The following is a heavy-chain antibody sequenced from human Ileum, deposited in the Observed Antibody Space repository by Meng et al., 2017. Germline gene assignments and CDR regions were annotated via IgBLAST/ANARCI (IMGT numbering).Heavy chain of an antibody. D-gene: IGHD3-10*01. CDR2: ISPSESDV. V-gene: IGHV5-51*01. Sequence: GESLKISCKGSGYSFTNYWVGWVRQRPGKGLEWVGIISPSESDVRYSPSFQGQVTISADKSISTAYLHWSSLKASDIAMYYCARVKTIRDPFDYWGQGTLVTVSS. J-gene: IGHJ4*02. CDR3: ARVKTIRDPFDY. CDR1: GYSFTNYW.